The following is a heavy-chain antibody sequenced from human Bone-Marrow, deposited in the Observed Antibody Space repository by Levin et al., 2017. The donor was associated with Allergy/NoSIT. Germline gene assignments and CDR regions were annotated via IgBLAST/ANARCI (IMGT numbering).Heavy chain of an antibody. J-gene: IGHJ6*02. CDR1: GGSISSSSYY. CDR2: IYYSGST. Sequence: SQTLSLTCTVSGGSISSSSYYWGWIRQPPGKGLEWIGSIYYSGSTYYNPSLKSRVTISVDTSKNQFSLKLSSVTAADTAVYYCARPRLGYYYGMDVWGQGTTVTVSS. CDR3: ARPRLGYYYGMDV. V-gene: IGHV4-39*01.